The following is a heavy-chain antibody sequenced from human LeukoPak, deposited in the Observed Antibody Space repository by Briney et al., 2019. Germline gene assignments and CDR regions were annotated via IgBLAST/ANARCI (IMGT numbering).Heavy chain of an antibody. Sequence: PGGSLRLSCAASGFTFSSYEMNWVRQAPGKGLEWVSYISSSGSTIYYADSVKGRFTISRDNAKNSLYLQMNSLRAEDTAVYYCARDMPPHYDYVWGSYGYFDYWGQGTLVTVSS. D-gene: IGHD3-16*01. J-gene: IGHJ4*02. V-gene: IGHV3-48*03. CDR3: ARDMPPHYDYVWGSYGYFDY. CDR1: GFTFSSYE. CDR2: ISSSGSTI.